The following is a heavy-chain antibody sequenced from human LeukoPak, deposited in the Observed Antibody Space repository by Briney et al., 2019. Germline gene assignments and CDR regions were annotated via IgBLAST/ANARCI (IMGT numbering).Heavy chain of an antibody. CDR2: TYYRSKWYI. CDR3: ARGGGAFDY. CDR1: GDSVSSNNAG. J-gene: IGHJ4*02. D-gene: IGHD3-10*01. V-gene: IGHV6-1*01. Sequence: SQTLSLTCAISGDSVSSNNAGWNWIRQSPSRGLEWLGRTYYRSKWYIDYAVSVKSRIIINPDTSKNQFSLQLNSVTPEDTAVYYCARGGGAFDYWGQGTPVTVSS.